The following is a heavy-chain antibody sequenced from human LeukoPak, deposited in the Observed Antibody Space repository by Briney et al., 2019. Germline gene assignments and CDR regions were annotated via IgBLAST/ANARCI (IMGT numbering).Heavy chain of an antibody. D-gene: IGHD3-22*01. CDR2: ISYDGSNK. CDR3: ARDLYYYDSSGYRLQYEYFQH. Sequence: GRSLRLSCAASGFTFSSYAMHWVRQAPGKGLEWVAVISYDGSNKYYADSVKGRFTISRDNSKNTLYLQMNSLRAEDTAVYYCARDLYYYDSSGYRLQYEYFQHWGLGTLVTVSS. J-gene: IGHJ1*01. CDR1: GFTFSSYA. V-gene: IGHV3-30-3*01.